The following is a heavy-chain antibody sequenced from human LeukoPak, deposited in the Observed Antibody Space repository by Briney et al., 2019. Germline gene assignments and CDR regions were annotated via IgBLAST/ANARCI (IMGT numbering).Heavy chain of an antibody. CDR2: IYYSGST. D-gene: IGHD3-22*01. Sequence: PSETLSLTCTVSGGSISSGDYYWSWIRQPPGKGLEWIGYIYYSGSTYYNPSLKSRVTISVDTSKNQFSLKLSSVTAADTAVYYCARQLETDYDSSGYHLSYFDYWGQGTLVTVSS. CDR1: GGSISSGDYY. V-gene: IGHV4-30-4*01. CDR3: ARQLETDYDSSGYHLSYFDY. J-gene: IGHJ4*02.